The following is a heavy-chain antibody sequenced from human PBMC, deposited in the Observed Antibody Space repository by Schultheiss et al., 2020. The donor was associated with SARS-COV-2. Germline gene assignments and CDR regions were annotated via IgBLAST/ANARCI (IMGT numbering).Heavy chain of an antibody. J-gene: IGHJ6*02. CDR3: ASPSGLGYYDSSGYVRYYYGMDV. D-gene: IGHD3-22*01. Sequence: SETLSLTCAVSGYSISSGYYWGWIRQPPGKGLEWIGEINHSGSTNYNPSLKSRVTISVDTSKNQFSLKLSSVTAADTAVYYCASPSGLGYYDSSGYVRYYYGMDVWGQGTTVTVSS. V-gene: IGHV4-38-2*01. CDR1: GYSISSGYY. CDR2: INHSGST.